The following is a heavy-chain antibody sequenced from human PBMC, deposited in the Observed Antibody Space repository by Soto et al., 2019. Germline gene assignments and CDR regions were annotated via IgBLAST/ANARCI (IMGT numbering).Heavy chain of an antibody. CDR1: GGTFSSYA. J-gene: IGHJ6*02. V-gene: IGHV1-69*13. CDR2: IIPIFGTA. Sequence: VKVSCKASGGTFSSYAISWVRQAPGQGLEWMGGIIPIFGTANYAQKFQGRVTITADESTSTAYMELSSLRSEDTAVYYCASPGPYYDFWSIDYYGMDVWGQGTTVTVSS. CDR3: ASPGPYYDFWSIDYYGMDV. D-gene: IGHD3-3*01.